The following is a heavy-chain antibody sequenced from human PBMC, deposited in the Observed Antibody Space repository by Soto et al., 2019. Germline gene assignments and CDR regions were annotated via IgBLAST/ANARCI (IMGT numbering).Heavy chain of an antibody. J-gene: IGHJ4*02. V-gene: IGHV4-30-2*01. CDR1: GGSISSGGYS. CDR3: ARVVVNFWSGYPDY. CDR2: IYHSGST. D-gene: IGHD3-3*01. Sequence: QLQLQESGSGLVKPSQTLSLTCAGSGGSISSGGYSWSWIRQPPGKGLEWIGYIYHSGSTYYNPSLKSRVTISVDRSKNQFSLKLSSVTAADTAVYYCARVVVNFWSGYPDYWGQGTLVTVSS.